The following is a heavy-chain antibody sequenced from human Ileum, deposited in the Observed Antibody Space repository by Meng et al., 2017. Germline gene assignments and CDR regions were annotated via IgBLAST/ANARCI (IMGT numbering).Heavy chain of an antibody. CDR2: ISGNTGNT. V-gene: IGHV1-18*01. Sequence: ASVKVSCKASGYNFNNYDISWVRQAPGQGLEWVGWISGNTGNTNYAHDLRGRVTLTRDTSTSTAYMELGSLRSDDTAVYYCARGSGSSSRGYDYWGLGTLVTVSS. J-gene: IGHJ4*02. CDR1: GYNFNNYD. D-gene: IGHD6-19*01. CDR3: ARGSGSSSRGYDY.